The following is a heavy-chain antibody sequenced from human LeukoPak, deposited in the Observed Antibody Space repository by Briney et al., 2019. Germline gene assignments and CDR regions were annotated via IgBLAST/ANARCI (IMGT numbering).Heavy chain of an antibody. J-gene: IGHJ4*02. Sequence: SETLSLTCTVSGASISSYYWSWIRQPPGKGLEWIGEINHSGSTNYNPSLKSRVTISVDTSKNQFSLKLSSVTAADTAVYYCARAVLRYFPYWGQGTLVTVSS. CDR3: ARAVLRYFPY. CDR2: INHSGST. CDR1: GASISSYY. D-gene: IGHD3-9*01. V-gene: IGHV4-34*01.